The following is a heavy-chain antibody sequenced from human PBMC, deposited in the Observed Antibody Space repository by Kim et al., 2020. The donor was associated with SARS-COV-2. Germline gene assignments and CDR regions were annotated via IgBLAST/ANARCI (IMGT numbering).Heavy chain of an antibody. J-gene: IGHJ6*03. CDR3: ARGRIGVVPSPILGLGPFWTDFYMDV. D-gene: IGHD2-2*02. CDR2: INHSGRT. CDR1: GESFSGYY. V-gene: IGHV4-34*01. Sequence: SETLSLTCAVYGESFSGYYWSWIRRPPGKGLEWIGEINHSGRTNYNPSLKSRVTISVDTSKNQFSLKVTSLTAADTAVYYCARGRIGVVPSPILGLGPFWTDFYMDVWGRGATVTVSS.